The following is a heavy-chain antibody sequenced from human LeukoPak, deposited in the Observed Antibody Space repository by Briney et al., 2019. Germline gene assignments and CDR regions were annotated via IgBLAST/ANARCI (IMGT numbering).Heavy chain of an antibody. CDR1: GDSISGYY. D-gene: IGHD2-21*02. Sequence: PSETLSLTCSVSGDSISGYYWSWIRQPPGKGLEWIGYIYYSGSTSYNPSLKSRVSIPVDTSKNQFSLTLTSVTAADTAVYYCAAVVVSGTPYFDYWGQGTLVTVSS. CDR3: AAVVVSGTPYFDY. CDR2: IYYSGST. V-gene: IGHV4-59*03. J-gene: IGHJ4*02.